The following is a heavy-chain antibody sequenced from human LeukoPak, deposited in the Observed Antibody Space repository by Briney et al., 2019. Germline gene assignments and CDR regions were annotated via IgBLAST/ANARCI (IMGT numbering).Heavy chain of an antibody. CDR2: ISSDGGAI. V-gene: IGHV3-48*04. Sequence: PGGSLRLSCAASGFTFSSYSMNWVRQAPGKGLEWVSYISSDGGAINYADSVKGRFTISRDNAKNSLYLQMNSLRVEDTAVYYCARDLRVTGVYFDYWGHGTLVTVSS. J-gene: IGHJ4*01. CDR1: GFTFSSYS. D-gene: IGHD7-27*01. CDR3: ARDLRVTGVYFDY.